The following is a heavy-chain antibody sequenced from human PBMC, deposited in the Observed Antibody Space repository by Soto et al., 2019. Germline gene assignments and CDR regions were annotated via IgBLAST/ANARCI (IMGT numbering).Heavy chain of an antibody. J-gene: IGHJ4*02. CDR3: AREREYDILTGYYGLFDY. CDR2: IIPIFGTA. D-gene: IGHD3-9*01. V-gene: IGHV1-69*01. Sequence: QAPGQGLEWMGGIIPIFGTANYAQKFQGRVTITADESTSTAYMELSSLRSEDTAVYYCAREREYDILTGYYGLFDYWGQGTLVTVSS.